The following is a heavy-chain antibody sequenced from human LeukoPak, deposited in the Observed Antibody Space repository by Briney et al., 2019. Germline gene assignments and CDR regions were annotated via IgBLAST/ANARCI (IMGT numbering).Heavy chain of an antibody. CDR2: IKHDGSEK. V-gene: IGHV3-7*03. Sequence: GGSLGLSCAASGFTFSNYWMSWVRQAPGKGLEWLANIKHDGSEKYYVGSVKGRFTISRDNAKNSLYLQMSSLRAEDTAFYYCARVTSRDPLHYWGQGTLVTVSS. CDR1: GFTFSNYW. J-gene: IGHJ4*02. D-gene: IGHD2-21*02. CDR3: ARVTSRDPLHY.